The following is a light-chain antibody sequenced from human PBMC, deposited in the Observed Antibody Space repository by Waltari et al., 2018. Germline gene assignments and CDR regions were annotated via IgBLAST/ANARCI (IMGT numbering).Light chain of an antibody. V-gene: IGKV1-NL1*01. CDR2: GAS. J-gene: IGKJ1*01. Sequence: DIQMTQSPSSLSASFGDRVTITCRASQDISNSLAWYQQKLGRAPKLLLHGASRLESGVPSRFSGRGSGTDYTLTISSPQPEDFATYYCQQYYDGPRTFGQGTKVELK. CDR1: QDISNS. CDR3: QQYYDGPRT.